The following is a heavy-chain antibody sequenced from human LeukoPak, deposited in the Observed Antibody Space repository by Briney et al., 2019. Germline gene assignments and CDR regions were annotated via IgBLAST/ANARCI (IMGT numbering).Heavy chain of an antibody. CDR2: IIPIFGTA. D-gene: IGHD2-2*01. Sequence: ASVKVSCKASGGTFSSYAISWVRQAPGQGLEWMGGIIPIFGTANYAQKFQGRVTITTDESTSTAYMELSSLRSEDTAVYYCARSHGYCRGTSCDWFDPWGQGTLVTVSS. V-gene: IGHV1-69*05. CDR3: ARSHGYCRGTSCDWFDP. J-gene: IGHJ5*02. CDR1: GGTFSSYA.